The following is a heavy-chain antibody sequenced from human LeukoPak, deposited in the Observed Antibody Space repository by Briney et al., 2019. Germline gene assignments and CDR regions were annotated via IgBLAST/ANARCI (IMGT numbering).Heavy chain of an antibody. Sequence: GGSLRLSCAASGFTFSSYAMSWVRQAPGKGLEWVSTISGSGGSTYYADSVKGRFTISRDNSKNALYLQMNSLRAEDTAVYYCAKLRASDLRDFDYWGQGTLVTVSS. D-gene: IGHD3-3*01. CDR2: ISGSGGST. CDR3: AKLRASDLRDFDY. J-gene: IGHJ4*02. CDR1: GFTFSSYA. V-gene: IGHV3-23*01.